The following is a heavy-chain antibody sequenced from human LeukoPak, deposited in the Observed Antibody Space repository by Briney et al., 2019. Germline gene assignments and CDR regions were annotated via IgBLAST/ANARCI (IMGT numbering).Heavy chain of an antibody. V-gene: IGHV3-53*01. J-gene: IGHJ4*02. CDR2: IYSGGTT. D-gene: IGHD5-18*01. CDR3: ANDLGWIQLNLG. Sequence: GGSLRLSCAVSGFTVSGNYMSWVRQAPGKGLEWVSLIYSGGTTYYADSVKGRFTISRDNSRNTVYLQMNSLRAEDTAVYYCANDLGWIQLNLGRGQGTLVTVSS. CDR1: GFTVSGNY.